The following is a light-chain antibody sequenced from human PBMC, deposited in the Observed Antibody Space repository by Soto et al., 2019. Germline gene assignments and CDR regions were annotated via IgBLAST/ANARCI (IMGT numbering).Light chain of an antibody. CDR1: GSNIGSNY. CDR3: AAWDDSLRGV. Sequence: QSVLTQPPSASGTPGQRVTISCSGSGSNIGSNYVLWYQQFPGTAPKLLIYSNDQRPSGVPDRFSGSKSGTSASLAISGLRSEDEADYYCAAWDDSLRGVFGGGTKVTVL. CDR2: SND. V-gene: IGLV1-47*02. J-gene: IGLJ3*02.